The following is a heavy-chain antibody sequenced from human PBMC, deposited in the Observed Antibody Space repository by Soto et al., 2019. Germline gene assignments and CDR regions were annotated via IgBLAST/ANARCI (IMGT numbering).Heavy chain of an antibody. J-gene: IGHJ4*02. CDR3: ARSPSIAVADY. CDR1: GYTFTSYA. Sequence: QVQLVQSGAEEKKPGASVKVSCKASGYTFTSYAMHWVRQAPGQRLEWMGWINAGNGNTKYSQKFQGRVTITRDTSSSTAYMKLSSLRSEDTAVYYCARSPSIAVADYWGQGTLVTVSS. CDR2: INAGNGNT. V-gene: IGHV1-3*05. D-gene: IGHD6-19*01.